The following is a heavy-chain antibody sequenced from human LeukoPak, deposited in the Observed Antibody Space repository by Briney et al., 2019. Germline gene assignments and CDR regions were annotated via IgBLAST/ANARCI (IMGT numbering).Heavy chain of an antibody. CDR1: GGSFSGYY. D-gene: IGHD5-18*01. CDR2: INHSGST. V-gene: IGHV4-34*01. J-gene: IGHJ5*02. CDR3: ARGVIWIQLWLQREGSWFDP. Sequence: SETLSLTCAVYGGSFSGYYWSWIRQPPGKGLEWIGEINHSGSTNYNPSLKSRVTISVDTSKNQFPLKLSSVTAADTAVYYCARGVIWIQLWLQREGSWFDPWGQGTLVTVSS.